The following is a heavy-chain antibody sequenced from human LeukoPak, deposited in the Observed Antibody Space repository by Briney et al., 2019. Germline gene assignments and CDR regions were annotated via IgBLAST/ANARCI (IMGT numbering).Heavy chain of an antibody. Sequence: PSETLSLTCTVFGGSISSYYWSWVRQAPGKRLHWIGRISTSRSTDYNPSLKRRVTISVDTSKNQFSLKLSSVTATDTAVYYCARKGDVWGKGTTVTVSS. V-gene: IGHV4-4*07. CDR1: GGSISSYY. J-gene: IGHJ6*04. CDR3: ARKGDV. CDR2: ISTSRST.